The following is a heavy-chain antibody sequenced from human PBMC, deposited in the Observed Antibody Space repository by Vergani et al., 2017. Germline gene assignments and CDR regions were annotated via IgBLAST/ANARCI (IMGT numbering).Heavy chain of an antibody. Sequence: QVHLQQWGAGLLKPSETLSLTCAVYGGSFSGYYWSWIRQPPGKGLERIGEINHSGITNYNPSLKSRVTISVDTSKNQFSLKLSSVTAADTAVYYCASQPHRIAARAPYSDYMDVWGKGTTVTVSS. CDR1: GGSFSGYY. CDR3: ASQPHRIAARAPYSDYMDV. V-gene: IGHV4-34*01. CDR2: INHSGIT. D-gene: IGHD6-6*01. J-gene: IGHJ6*03.